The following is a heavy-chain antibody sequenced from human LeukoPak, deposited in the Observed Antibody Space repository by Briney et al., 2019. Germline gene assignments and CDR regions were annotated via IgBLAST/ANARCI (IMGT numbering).Heavy chain of an antibody. D-gene: IGHD7-27*01. V-gene: IGHV4-59*01. CDR3: ARIWSEGNWENWFDP. CDR1: AGSISSYY. Sequence: SQTLSLTSTLAAGSISSYYWSWIRQPPGKVREWIGSIYYIVNPNNHPSLKTGSTISVGTSKKQFSLKLSSVTAADPAVYYCARIWSEGNWENWFDPWGQGKLVTVSS. CDR2: IYYIVNP. J-gene: IGHJ5*02.